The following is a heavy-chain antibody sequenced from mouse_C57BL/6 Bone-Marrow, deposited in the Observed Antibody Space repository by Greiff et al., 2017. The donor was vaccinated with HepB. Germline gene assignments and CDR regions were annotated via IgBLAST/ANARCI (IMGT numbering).Heavy chain of an antibody. Sequence: EVMLVESGGGLVQPGGSLSLSCAASGFTFTDYYMSWVRQPPGKALEWLGFIRNKANGYTTEYSASVKGRFTISRDNSQSILYLQMNALRAEDSATYYCARNAYYSNYERVWFAYWGQGTLVTVSA. CDR1: GFTFTDYY. CDR3: ARNAYYSNYERVWFAY. V-gene: IGHV7-3*01. D-gene: IGHD2-5*01. CDR2: IRNKANGYTT. J-gene: IGHJ3*01.